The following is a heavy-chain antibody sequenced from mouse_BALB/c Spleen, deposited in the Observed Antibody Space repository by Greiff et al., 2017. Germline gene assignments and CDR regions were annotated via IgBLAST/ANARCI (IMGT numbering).Heavy chain of an antibody. CDR3: ARGGKPYAMDD. V-gene: IGHV1-69*02. CDR1: GYTFTSYW. J-gene: IGHJ4*01. D-gene: IGHD1-1*01. CDR2: IDPSDSYT. Sequence: QVQLQQPGAELVKPGASVKLSCKASGYTFTSYWMHWVKQRPGQGLEWIGEIDPSDSYTNYNQKFKGKATLTVDKSSSTAYMQLSSLTSEDSAVYYCARGGKPYAMDDWGQGTSVTVSS.